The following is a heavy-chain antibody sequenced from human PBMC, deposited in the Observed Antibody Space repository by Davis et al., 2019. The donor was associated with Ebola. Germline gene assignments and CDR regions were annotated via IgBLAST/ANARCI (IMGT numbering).Heavy chain of an antibody. CDR2: ISTDGSTT. CDR3: AGAVAGTEDFQY. J-gene: IGHJ4*02. Sequence: PGGSLRLSCAASGSSFHTYTINWSRQAPGRGLEWVAVISTDGSTTFYADSVKGRFTISRDNSKNTLSLQMNSLDTEDTAVYYCAGAVAGTEDFQYWGQGTLVTVSS. V-gene: IGHV3-30*04. D-gene: IGHD6-19*01. CDR1: GSSFHTYT.